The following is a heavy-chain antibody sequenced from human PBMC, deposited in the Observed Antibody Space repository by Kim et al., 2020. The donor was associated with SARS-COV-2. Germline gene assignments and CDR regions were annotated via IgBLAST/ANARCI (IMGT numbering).Heavy chain of an antibody. D-gene: IGHD3-10*01. Sequence: SETLSLTCAVYGGSFSGYYWSWIRQPPGKGLEWIGEINHSGSTNYNPSLKSRVTISVDTSKNQFSLKLSSVTAADTAVYYCARGGYYGSGTRTTSPRHQKQRRNWFDPWGQGTLVTVSS. J-gene: IGHJ5*02. CDR3: ARGGYYGSGTRTTSPRHQKQRRNWFDP. CDR1: GGSFSGYY. CDR2: INHSGST. V-gene: IGHV4-34*01.